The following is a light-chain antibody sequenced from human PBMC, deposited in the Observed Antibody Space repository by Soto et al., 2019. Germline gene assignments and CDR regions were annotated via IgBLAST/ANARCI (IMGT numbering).Light chain of an antibody. CDR3: QQYGSSGT. CDR2: GAS. J-gene: IGKJ1*01. Sequence: EVVLTQSPDTLSLSPGETATLSCRASQSVDRYVAWYQQKVGQAPRLLIYGASSRATGIPDRFSGSGSGTDFTLTISRLEPEDFAVYYCQQYGSSGTFGQGTKVDIK. V-gene: IGKV3-20*01. CDR1: QSVDRY.